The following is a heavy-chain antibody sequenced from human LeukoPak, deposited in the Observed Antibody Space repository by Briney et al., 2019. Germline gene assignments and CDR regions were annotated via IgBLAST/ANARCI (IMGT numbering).Heavy chain of an antibody. V-gene: IGHV4-39*07. J-gene: IGHJ3*02. CDR2: IYYSGST. CDR3: ARELITKADAFDI. CDR1: GGSISSSSYY. D-gene: IGHD1-20*01. Sequence: SETLSLTFTVSGGSISSSSYYWGWIRQPPGKGLEWIGSIYYSGSTYYNPSLKSRVTMSVDTSKNQLSLKLTSVTAADTAVYYCARELITKADAFDIWGQGTMVTVSS.